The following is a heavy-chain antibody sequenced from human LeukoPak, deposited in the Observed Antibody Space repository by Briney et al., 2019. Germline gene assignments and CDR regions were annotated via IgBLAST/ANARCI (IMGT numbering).Heavy chain of an antibody. CDR3: ARPYCSSTSCYETYYYGMDV. V-gene: IGHV4-61*01. J-gene: IGHJ6*02. CDR1: GGSVSSGSYY. Sequence: SETLSLTCTVSGGSVSSGSYYWSWIRQPPGKGLEWIGYIYYSGSTNYNPSLKSRVTISVDTSKNQFSPKLSSVTAADTAVYYCARPYCSSTSCYETYYYGMDVWGQGTTVTVSS. D-gene: IGHD2-2*01. CDR2: IYYSGST.